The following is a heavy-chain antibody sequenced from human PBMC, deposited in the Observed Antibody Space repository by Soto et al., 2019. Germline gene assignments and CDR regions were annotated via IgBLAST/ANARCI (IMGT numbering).Heavy chain of an antibody. V-gene: IGHV3-30*18. Sequence: QVQLVESGGGVVQPGRSLRLSCAASGFTFSSYGMHWVRQAPGKGLEGVAVISYDGSNKYYADSVKGRFTISRDNSKNTLYLQMNRLRAEDTAVYYCAKECNVVGATFDCWGQGTLVTVSS. CDR3: AKECNVVGATFDC. CDR1: GFTFSSYG. J-gene: IGHJ4*02. CDR2: ISYDGSNK. D-gene: IGHD1-26*01.